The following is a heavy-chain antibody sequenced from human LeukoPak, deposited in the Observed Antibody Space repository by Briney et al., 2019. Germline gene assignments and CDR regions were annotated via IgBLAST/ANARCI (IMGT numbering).Heavy chain of an antibody. Sequence: PGGSLRLSCAASGFTFSNYAMSWVRQAPGKGLECGSGISGSGGSSYYADSVKGRFTISRDNSKNMLYLQMNSLRAEDTAVYYCAKAAGQWVVGGHYYFDYWGQGTLVTVSS. D-gene: IGHD6-19*01. V-gene: IGHV3-23*01. CDR2: ISGSGGSS. CDR3: AKAAGQWVVGGHYYFDY. J-gene: IGHJ4*02. CDR1: GFTFSNYA.